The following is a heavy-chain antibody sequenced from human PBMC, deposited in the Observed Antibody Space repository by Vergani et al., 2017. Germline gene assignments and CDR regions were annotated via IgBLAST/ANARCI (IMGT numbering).Heavy chain of an antibody. CDR3: ATKSCGTPGCQIGYFRE. CDR2: ISYDGTQK. Sequence: QVHLVESGGGVVQPGRSLRLSCVVSGFTSSYYGMHWVRQALGKGLEWVAVISYDGTQKYYADSVKGRFTISRDNSKSTLYLQMNSLITEDTAVYYCATKSCGTPGCQIGYFREWGQGTLVTVSS. CDR1: GFTSSYYG. J-gene: IGHJ1*01. V-gene: IGHV3-30*03. D-gene: IGHD1-1*01.